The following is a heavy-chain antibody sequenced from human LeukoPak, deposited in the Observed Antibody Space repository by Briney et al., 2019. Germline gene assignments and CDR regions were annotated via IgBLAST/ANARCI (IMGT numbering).Heavy chain of an antibody. Sequence: GWSLRLSCAASGFTFDDYVMSWVRQAPGKGLEWVSGINWNGGSIGYADSVKGRFTISSDNAKNSLYLQMNSLSVEDTALYYCARDRAIFGVFSMSAVFDYWGQGTLVTVSS. CDR1: GFTFDDYV. J-gene: IGHJ4*02. V-gene: IGHV3-20*04. D-gene: IGHD3-3*01. CDR2: INWNGGSI. CDR3: ARDRAIFGVFSMSAVFDY.